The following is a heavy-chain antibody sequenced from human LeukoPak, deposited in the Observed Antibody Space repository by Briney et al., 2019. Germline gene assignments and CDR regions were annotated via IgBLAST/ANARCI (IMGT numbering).Heavy chain of an antibody. D-gene: IGHD3-16*01. V-gene: IGHV3-9*01. Sequence: PGRSLRLSCAASGFTFDDYAMHWVRQAPGKGLEWVSGISWNSGSIGYADSVKGRFTISRDNAKNSLYLQMNSLRAEDTALYYCAKDMSDEGRVWGDYFDYWGQGTLVTVSS. CDR2: ISWNSGSI. CDR3: AKDMSDEGRVWGDYFDY. CDR1: GFTFDDYA. J-gene: IGHJ4*02.